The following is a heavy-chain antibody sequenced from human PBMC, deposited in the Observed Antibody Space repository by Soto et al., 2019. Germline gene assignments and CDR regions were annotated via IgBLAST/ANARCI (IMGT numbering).Heavy chain of an antibody. CDR1: GFIFSTYA. J-gene: IGHJ4*02. D-gene: IGHD4-4*01. Sequence: GGSLRLSCAASGFIFSTYAMHWVRQAPGKGLEWVAIIWYDGSNKYYAESVKGRFTISRDNSKNTLYLQMNSLRAEDTAIYYCARDLSNSNYVVDYWGQGILVTVSS. CDR3: ARDLSNSNYVVDY. V-gene: IGHV3-33*01. CDR2: IWYDGSNK.